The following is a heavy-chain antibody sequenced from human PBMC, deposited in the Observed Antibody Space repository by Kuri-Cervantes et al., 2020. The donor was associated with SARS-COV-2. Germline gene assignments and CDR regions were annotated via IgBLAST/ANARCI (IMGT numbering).Heavy chain of an antibody. J-gene: IGHJ5*02. V-gene: IGHV3-11*01. D-gene: IGHD1-26*01. CDR2: VSHSGTII. CDR3: ARDGTAGGSYNWFDP. CDR1: GFAFGDYY. Sequence: GESLKISCAASGFAFGDYYMSWIRQAPGKGLEWVSYVSHSGTIIYQADSVKGRFTISRDNAKNSLYLQMNSLRDEDTAVYYCARDGTAGGSYNWFDPWGQGTLVTVSS.